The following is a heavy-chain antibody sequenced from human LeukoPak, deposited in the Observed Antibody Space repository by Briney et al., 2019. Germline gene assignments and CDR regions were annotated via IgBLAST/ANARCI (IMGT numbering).Heavy chain of an antibody. D-gene: IGHD6-13*01. J-gene: IGHJ6*03. Sequence: PGGSLRLSCAASGFTVSSNYMSWVRQAPGKGLEWVSVIYSGGSTYYADSVKGRFTISRDNSKNTLYLQMNSLRAEDTAVYYCARRGLDSSSWSYYYYMDVWGKGTTVTISS. CDR3: ARRGLDSSSWSYYYYMDV. CDR2: IYSGGST. CDR1: GFTVSSNY. V-gene: IGHV3-66*01.